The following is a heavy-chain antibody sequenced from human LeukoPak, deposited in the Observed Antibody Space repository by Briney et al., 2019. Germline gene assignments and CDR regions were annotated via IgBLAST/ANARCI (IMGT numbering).Heavy chain of an antibody. CDR3: AREDMPTVTAIDY. CDR1: GYTFTGYF. V-gene: IGHV1-2*06. Sequence: ASXKVSCKASGYTFTGYFMHWVRQAPGQGLEWMGRINPNSGGTNYAQKFQGRVTMTRDTSISTAYMELSRLRSDDTAVYYCAREDMPTVTAIDYWGQGTLVTVSS. J-gene: IGHJ4*02. D-gene: IGHD4-11*01. CDR2: INPNSGGT.